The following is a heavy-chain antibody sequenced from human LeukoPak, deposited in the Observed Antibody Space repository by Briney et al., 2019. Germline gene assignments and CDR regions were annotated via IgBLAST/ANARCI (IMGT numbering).Heavy chain of an antibody. CDR1: GFTFSSYG. D-gene: IGHD3-22*01. Sequence: QPGRSLRLSCAVSGFTFSSYGMHWVRQAPGKGLEWVAVISYDGSNKYYADSVKGRFTISRDNSKNTLYLQMNSLRAEDTAVYYCAKGQDSSGYYLLDYWGQGTLVTVSS. CDR2: ISYDGSNK. J-gene: IGHJ4*02. CDR3: AKGQDSSGYYLLDY. V-gene: IGHV3-30*18.